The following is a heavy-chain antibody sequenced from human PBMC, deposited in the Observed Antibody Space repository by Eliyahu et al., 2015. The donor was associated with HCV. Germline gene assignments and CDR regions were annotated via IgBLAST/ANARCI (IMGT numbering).Heavy chain of an antibody. J-gene: IGHJ5*02. D-gene: IGHD6-13*01. CDR3: ARVPDRGYSSSWYGYWFDP. CDR1: GFPFDXXG. CDR2: INWNGGST. V-gene: IGHV3-20*01. Sequence: EVQLVESGGGVVRPGGSLXLSCAASGFPFDXXGXSWVRQAPGKGLEWVSGINWNGGSTGYADSVKGRFTISRDNAKNSLYLQMNSLRAEDTALYHCARVPDRGYSSSWYGYWFDPWGQGTLVTVSS.